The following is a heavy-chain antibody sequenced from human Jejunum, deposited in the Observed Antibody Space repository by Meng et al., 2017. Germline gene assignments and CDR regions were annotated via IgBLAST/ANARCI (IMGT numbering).Heavy chain of an antibody. D-gene: IGHD1-26*01. CDR2: IGRGTDT. CDR1: GFTFSSNY. J-gene: IGHJ4*02. V-gene: IGHV3-23*01. Sequence: GESLKISCAASGFTFSSNYMSWVRRAPGKGLEWVSAIGRGTDTYYADSVKGRFTMSRDKSKNTLYLEMNGLRAEDTALYYCAKRLSGSYTFDYWGQGTLVTVSS. CDR3: AKRLSGSYTFDY.